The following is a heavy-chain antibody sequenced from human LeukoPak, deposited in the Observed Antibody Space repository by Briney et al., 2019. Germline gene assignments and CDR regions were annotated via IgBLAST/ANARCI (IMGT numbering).Heavy chain of an antibody. J-gene: IGHJ4*02. V-gene: IGHV3-33*01. CDR1: GFTFSNYG. Sequence: GGSLRLSCAASGFTFSNYGMHWVRQAPGKGLEWVAVIWDDGSNEYYADSVKGRFTIFRDNRRNTLYLQMNSLRAEDTAVYSSARGHSGTQDYWGQGTLVTVSS. D-gene: IGHD1-1*01. CDR2: IWDDGSNE. CDR3: ARGHSGTQDY.